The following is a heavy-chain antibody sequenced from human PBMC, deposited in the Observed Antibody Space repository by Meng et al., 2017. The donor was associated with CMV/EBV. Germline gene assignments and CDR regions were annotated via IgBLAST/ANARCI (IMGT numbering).Heavy chain of an antibody. CDR2: INSDGSST. V-gene: IGHV3-74*01. CDR1: GFTFSSYW. CDR3: ARDVRGYSGYETSFDY. Sequence: EVQLVESXXGXVPXGGXLRLSCAASGFTFSSYWMHWVRQAPGKGLVWVSRINSDGSSTSYADSVKGRFTISRDNAKNTLYLQMNSLRAEDTAVYYCARDVRGYSGYETSFDYWGQGTLVTVSS. D-gene: IGHD5-12*01. J-gene: IGHJ4*02.